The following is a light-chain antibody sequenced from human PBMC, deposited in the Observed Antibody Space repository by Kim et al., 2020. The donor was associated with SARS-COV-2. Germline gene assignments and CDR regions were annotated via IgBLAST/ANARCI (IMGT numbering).Light chain of an antibody. Sequence: SYELTQPPSVSVAPGETARVTCEGNNIGTKSVHWYQQMPGQAPVLVIYYDSDRPSGIPERFSGSNSVNTATLTISRVEAGDEADYYCQVWDRSSDHSVFGAGTKVTVL. CDR1: NIGTKS. CDR2: YDS. J-gene: IGLJ1*01. CDR3: QVWDRSSDHSV. V-gene: IGLV3-21*04.